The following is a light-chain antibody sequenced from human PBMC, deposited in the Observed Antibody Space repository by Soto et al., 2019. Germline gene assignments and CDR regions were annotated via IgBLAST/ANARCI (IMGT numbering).Light chain of an antibody. Sequence: MTQAPPSQCAYVRDHVTNSCRASQSISRYLNWYQQKPGKALELLICHASGLQSGVPSRLSGSGFGTDFTVIIFCLQYEDFAGYYCQLYYSYPPTFGHGTKVDIK. CDR2: HAS. V-gene: IGKV1-39*01. J-gene: IGKJ1*01. CDR1: QSISRY. CDR3: QLYYSYPPT.